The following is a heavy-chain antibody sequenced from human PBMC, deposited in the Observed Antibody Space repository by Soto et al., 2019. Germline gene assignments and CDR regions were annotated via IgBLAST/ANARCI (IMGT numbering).Heavy chain of an antibody. CDR1: GFTFSSYG. V-gene: IGHV3-30*18. J-gene: IGHJ3*02. CDR3: AKVRGWGSGTDAFDI. Sequence: QVQLVESGGGVVQPGRSLRLSCAASGFTFSSYGMHWVRQAPGKGLEWVAVISYDGSNKYYADSVKGRFTISRDNSKNTLYLQMNSLRAEDTAVYYCAKVRGWGSGTDAFDIWGQGTMVTVSS. CDR2: ISYDGSNK. D-gene: IGHD3-10*01.